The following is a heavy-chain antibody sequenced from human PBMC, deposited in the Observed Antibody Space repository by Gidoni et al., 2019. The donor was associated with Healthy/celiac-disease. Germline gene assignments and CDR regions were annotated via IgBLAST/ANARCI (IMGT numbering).Heavy chain of an antibody. CDR1: GGSISSYY. Sequence: QVQLQESGPGLVKPSETLSLTCTVSGGSISSYYWSWIRLPPGKGLEWIGYIYYSGSTNYNPSLKSRVTISVDTSKNQFSLKLSSVTAADTAVYYCARHSSRGSLAENGYWGQGTLVTVSS. CDR3: ARHSSRGSLAENGY. D-gene: IGHD2-8*01. V-gene: IGHV4-59*08. J-gene: IGHJ4*02. CDR2: IYYSGST.